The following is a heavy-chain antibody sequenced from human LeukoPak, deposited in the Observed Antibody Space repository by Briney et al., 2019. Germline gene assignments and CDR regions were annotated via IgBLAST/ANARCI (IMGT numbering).Heavy chain of an antibody. Sequence: GGSLRLSCAASGFTFSNAWMSWVRQAPGKGLEWVGRIKSKTDGGTTGYAAPVKGRFTISRDDSKNTLYLQMNSLKTEDTAVYYCTTGFAALLWFGDLGSSDYWGQGTLVTVSS. CDR3: TTGFAALLWFGDLGSSDY. CDR2: IKSKTDGGTT. CDR1: GFTFSNAW. J-gene: IGHJ4*02. D-gene: IGHD3-10*01. V-gene: IGHV3-15*01.